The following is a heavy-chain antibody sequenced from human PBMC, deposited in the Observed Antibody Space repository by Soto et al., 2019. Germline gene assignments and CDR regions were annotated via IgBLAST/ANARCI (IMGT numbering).Heavy chain of an antibody. CDR3: ARDHRSQLGKGGY. CDR2: ISVYNGNT. J-gene: IGHJ4*02. V-gene: IGHV1-18*01. CDR1: GYTFKTYG. Sequence: QVQLVQSGAEVKKPGASVKVSCKASGYTFKTYGINWVRQAPGQGLEWMGWISVYNGNTNYAQRLQGRVTMTTDTSTNTVYMELRSLTSADTAVDYCARDHRSQLGKGGYWGQGTRVTVSS. D-gene: IGHD3-16*01.